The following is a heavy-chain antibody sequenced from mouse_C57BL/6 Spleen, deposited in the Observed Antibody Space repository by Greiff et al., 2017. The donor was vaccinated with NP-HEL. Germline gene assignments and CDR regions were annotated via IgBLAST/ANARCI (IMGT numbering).Heavy chain of an antibody. CDR3: ASYYSNYVGAMDY. D-gene: IGHD2-5*01. CDR2: IDPSDSET. CDR1: GYTFTSYW. Sequence: VQLLQPGAELVRPGSSVKLSCKASGYTFTSYWMHWVKQRPIKGLEWIGNIDPSDSETHYNQKFKDKATLTVDKSYSTPYMQLSSLTSEDSAFYYCASYYSNYVGAMDYWGQGTSVTVSS. J-gene: IGHJ4*01. V-gene: IGHV1-52*01.